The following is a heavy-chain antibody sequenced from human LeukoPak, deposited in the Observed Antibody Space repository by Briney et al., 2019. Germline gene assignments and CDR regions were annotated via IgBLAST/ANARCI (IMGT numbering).Heavy chain of an antibody. CDR1: GYTFTGYY. V-gene: IGHV1-2*02. CDR2: INPNSGGT. Sequence: ASVKVSCKASGYTFTGYYMHWVRQAPGQGLEWMGWINPNSGGTNYAQKFQGRVTMTRDTSISTAYMELSRLRSDDTAVYYCAREHFNSTSWYTFDYWGQGTLVTVSS. J-gene: IGHJ4*02. CDR3: AREHFNSTSWYTFDY. D-gene: IGHD2-2*01.